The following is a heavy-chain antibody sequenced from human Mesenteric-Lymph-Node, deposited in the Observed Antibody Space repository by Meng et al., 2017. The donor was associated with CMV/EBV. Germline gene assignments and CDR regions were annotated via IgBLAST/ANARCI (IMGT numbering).Heavy chain of an antibody. CDR1: GGSISSDDYY. J-gene: IGHJ4*02. D-gene: IGHD3-10*01. Sequence: CTVSGGSISSDDYYRNWIRQSPGKGLQWIGYIFSGGGTNYNPSLESRLTISVDRSKNRLSLNLRSVSAADTAVYYCARGSFGEFSNWGQGTLVTVSS. CDR3: ARGSFGEFSN. CDR2: IFSGGGT. V-gene: IGHV4-30-4*08.